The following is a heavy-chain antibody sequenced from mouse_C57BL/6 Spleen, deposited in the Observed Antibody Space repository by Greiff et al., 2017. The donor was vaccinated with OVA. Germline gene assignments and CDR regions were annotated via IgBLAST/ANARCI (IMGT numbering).Heavy chain of an antibody. V-gene: IGHV1-55*01. Sequence: QVQLKQPGAELVKPGASVKMSCKASGYTFTSYWITWVKQRPGQGLEWIGDIYPGSGSTNYNEKFKSKATLTVDTSSSTAYLQLSSLTSEDSAVYCGARKGAYYGYGFADWGQGTLVTVAA. D-gene: IGHD2-9*01. J-gene: IGHJ3*01. CDR2: IYPGSGST. CDR3: ARKGAYYGYGFAD. CDR1: GYTFTSYW.